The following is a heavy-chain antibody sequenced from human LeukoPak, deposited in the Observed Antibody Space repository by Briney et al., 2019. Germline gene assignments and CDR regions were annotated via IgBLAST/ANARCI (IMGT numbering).Heavy chain of an antibody. J-gene: IGHJ6*04. D-gene: IGHD1-26*01. Sequence: ASMKVSCKASGYSFTTHYVHWVRQAPGQGLEWMGIINPTVGTTFYAQKFQDRVTMTSDTSASIAYLDLNSLRSDDAAVYFCARGDRVGRGGGYGMDVWGKGTTVTVSS. V-gene: IGHV1-46*01. CDR1: GYSFTTHY. CDR2: INPTVGTT. CDR3: ARGDRVGRGGGYGMDV.